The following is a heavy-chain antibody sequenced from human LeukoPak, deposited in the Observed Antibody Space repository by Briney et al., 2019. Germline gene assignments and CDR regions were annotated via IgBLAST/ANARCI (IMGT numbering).Heavy chain of an antibody. CDR1: GYTFTGYY. CDR3: AMDGFYYDSSGFFDY. Sequence: EASVKVSCKASGYTFTGYYMHWVRQAPGQGLEWMGWINPNSGGTNYAQKFQGRVTMTRDTSISTAYMELSRLRSDDTAVYYCAMDGFYYDSSGFFDYWGQGTLVTVSS. V-gene: IGHV1-2*02. CDR2: INPNSGGT. J-gene: IGHJ4*02. D-gene: IGHD3-22*01.